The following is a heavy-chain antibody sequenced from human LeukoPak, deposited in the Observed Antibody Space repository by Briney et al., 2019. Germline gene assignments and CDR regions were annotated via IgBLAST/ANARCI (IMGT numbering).Heavy chain of an antibody. CDR1: GGSISSNY. D-gene: IGHD2-8*02. Sequence: PLETLSLTCTVSGGSISSNYWSWIRQPPGKGLEWIGYIYYTGSTDYNPSLKSRATISVDTSKNQISLKLSSVTAADTAVYYCGTGAVTGSAHWGQGTLVTVSS. CDR3: GTGAVTGSAH. J-gene: IGHJ4*02. V-gene: IGHV4-59*01. CDR2: IYYTGST.